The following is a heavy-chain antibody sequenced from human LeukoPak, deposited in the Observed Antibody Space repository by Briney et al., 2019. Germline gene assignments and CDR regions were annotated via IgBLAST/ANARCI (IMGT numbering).Heavy chain of an antibody. CDR2: IYHSGCT. Sequence: SETLSLTCAVSGGSISSSNWWSWVRQPPGKGLEWIGEIYHSGCTNYNPSLKSRVTISVDKSKNQFSLKLSSVTAADTAVYYCARHKGAVRGAQQNWFDPWGQGTLVTVSS. CDR3: ARHKGAVRGAQQNWFDP. J-gene: IGHJ5*02. CDR1: GGSISSSNW. D-gene: IGHD3-10*01. V-gene: IGHV4-4*02.